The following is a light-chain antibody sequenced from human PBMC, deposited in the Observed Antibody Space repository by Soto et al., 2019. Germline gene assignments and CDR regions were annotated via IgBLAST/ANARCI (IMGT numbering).Light chain of an antibody. CDR3: QQRKHWPPLT. CDR2: DTS. J-gene: IGKJ4*01. Sequence: EVVLTQSPATLSLSPGERAILSCRASQSVEKYLAWYQQKPGQAPRLLIYDTSNRATGIPARFSGSRSETDFTLTINSREPEDFAVHYCQQRKHWPPLTFGGGTKVEIK. CDR1: QSVEKY. V-gene: IGKV3-11*01.